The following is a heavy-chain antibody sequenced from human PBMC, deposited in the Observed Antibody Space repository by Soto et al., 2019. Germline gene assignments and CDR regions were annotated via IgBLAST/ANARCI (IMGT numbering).Heavy chain of an antibody. CDR1: GLTFSDHF. CDR3: ATEKMYYIDY. J-gene: IGHJ4*02. Sequence: GGSLRLSCAASGLTFSDHFMDWVRQAPGKGLEWVGRIKTKPNSYTTEYAASVKGRFTISRDDSKNSLYLQMNSLKTEDTAVYYCATEKMYYIDYWGQGTLVTVSS. V-gene: IGHV3-72*01. CDR2: IKTKPNSYTT.